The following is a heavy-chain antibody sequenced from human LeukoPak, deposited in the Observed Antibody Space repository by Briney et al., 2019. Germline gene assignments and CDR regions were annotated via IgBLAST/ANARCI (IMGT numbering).Heavy chain of an antibody. J-gene: IGHJ6*04. CDR2: ISSSSSYI. D-gene: IGHD1-26*01. CDR3: ASSLGPKDV. V-gene: IGHV3-21*01. Sequence: TGGSLRLSCAASGFTFSSYSMNWVRQAPGKGLEWVSSISSSSSYIYYADSVEGRFTISRDNAKNSLYLQMNSLRAEDTAVYYCASSLGPKDVWGKGTTVTVSS. CDR1: GFTFSSYS.